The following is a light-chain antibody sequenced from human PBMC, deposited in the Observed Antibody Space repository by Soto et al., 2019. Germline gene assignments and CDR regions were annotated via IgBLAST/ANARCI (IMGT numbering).Light chain of an antibody. V-gene: IGKV2-28*01. Sequence: DIVVTQSPLSLAVTPGQPASISCRSSQNLLFGNGYTYLDWYLQKPGQSPQLLIYLGSYRASEVHDRFSASGSGTDFTLKISRVEAEDVGVYYCMQTLQTPLTFGGGTKVEVK. CDR3: MQTLQTPLT. J-gene: IGKJ4*01. CDR2: LGS. CDR1: QNLLFGNGYTY.